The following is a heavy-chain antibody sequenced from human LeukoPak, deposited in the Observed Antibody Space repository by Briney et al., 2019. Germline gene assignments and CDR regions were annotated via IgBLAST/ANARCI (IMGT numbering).Heavy chain of an antibody. Sequence: ASCLTSGFTLTHYYPHWVRQSPGQGLQWMGMINPSGDSTTYAQQFQGRVTITTDTSTSTAYMEMSGLRSEDTHIYFCSRRRGFACTSDWRQGTLVT. V-gene: IGHV1-46*03. CDR1: GFTLTHYY. CDR3: SRRRGFACTSD. D-gene: IGHD2-2*01. J-gene: IGHJ4*02. CDR2: INPSGDST.